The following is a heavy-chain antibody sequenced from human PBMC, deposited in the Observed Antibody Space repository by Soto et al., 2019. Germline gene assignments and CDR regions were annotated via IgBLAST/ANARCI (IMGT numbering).Heavy chain of an antibody. CDR1: GFSFSTYW. J-gene: IGHJ4*02. CDR2: IKQDGSEK. D-gene: IGHD2-15*01. Sequence: ESGGGLVQPGGSLRLSCAASGFSFSTYWMTWVRQAPGKGLEWVANIKQDGSEKYFVDSVKGRFTISRDNAKNSLYLQMNNLRVEDTAVYYCARESVVVVVAAFRHYYFDYWGQGTLVTVSS. CDR3: ARESVVVVVAAFRHYYFDY. V-gene: IGHV3-7*01.